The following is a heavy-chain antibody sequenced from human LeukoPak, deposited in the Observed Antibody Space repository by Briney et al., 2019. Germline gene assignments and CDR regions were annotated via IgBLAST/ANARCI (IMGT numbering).Heavy chain of an antibody. CDR2: IYYSGST. CDR1: GGSISSYY. CDR3: ARQGTWASAFDY. J-gene: IGHJ4*02. V-gene: IGHV4-59*08. D-gene: IGHD7-27*01. Sequence: SETLSLTCTVSGGSISSYYWSWIRQPPRKGLEWIGYIYYSGSTNYNPSLKSRVTISVDTSKNQFSLKLSSVTAADTAVYYCARQGTWASAFDYWGQGTLVTVSS.